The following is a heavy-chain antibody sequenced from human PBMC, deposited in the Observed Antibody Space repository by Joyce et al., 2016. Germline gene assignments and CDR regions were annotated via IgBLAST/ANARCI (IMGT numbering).Heavy chain of an antibody. D-gene: IGHD1-14*01. CDR2: IIPVCGAA. CDR1: GGAFSNFT. Sequence: QVLLVQSGATVKRPGSSLRVSCKSSGGAFSNFTVNWVRQVPGQRLEWMGGIIPVCGAAKYAEHFQGRGTLTADRATRTAYMELRSLTSADTAVYYCARGGTSSDHYFFYTLDVWGPGTTVIVSS. CDR3: ARGGTSSDHYFFYTLDV. V-gene: IGHV1-69*12. J-gene: IGHJ6*02.